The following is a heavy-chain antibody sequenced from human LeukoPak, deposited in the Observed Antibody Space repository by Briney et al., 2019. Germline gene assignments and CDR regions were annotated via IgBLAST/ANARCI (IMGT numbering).Heavy chain of an antibody. CDR3: ARLSGYSYGETNY. J-gene: IGHJ4*02. CDR2: IYSGGTT. Sequence: PGGSLRLSCAASGFTVSDTYMSWVRQAPGKGLEWVTVIYSGGTTYYADSVKGRFTISRDNSKNTLYLQMNSLRAEDTAVYYCARLSGYSYGETNYWGQGTLVTVSS. CDR1: GFTVSDTY. D-gene: IGHD5-18*01. V-gene: IGHV3-53*01.